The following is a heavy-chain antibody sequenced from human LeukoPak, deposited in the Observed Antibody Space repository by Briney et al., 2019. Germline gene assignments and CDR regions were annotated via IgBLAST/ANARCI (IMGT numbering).Heavy chain of an antibody. D-gene: IGHD3-16*02. Sequence: GGSLRLSCAASGFTVSSNYMSWVRQAPGKGLEWVSVIYSGGSTYYAGSVKGRFTISRDNSKNTLYLQMNSLRAEDTAVYYCAREARSRSGMDVWGQGTTVTVSS. CDR3: AREARSRSGMDV. CDR2: IYSGGST. J-gene: IGHJ6*02. V-gene: IGHV3-66*01. CDR1: GFTVSSNY.